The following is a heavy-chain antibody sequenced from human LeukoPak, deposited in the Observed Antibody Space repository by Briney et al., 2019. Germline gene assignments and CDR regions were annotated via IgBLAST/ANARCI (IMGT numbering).Heavy chain of an antibody. CDR2: INHSGST. V-gene: IGHV4-34*01. D-gene: IGHD3-10*01. Sequence: NPSETLSLTCAVYGGSFSGYYWSWIRQPPGKGLEWIGEINHSGSTNYNPSLKSRVTISVDTSKNQFSLKLSSVTAADTAVYYCARNDRMVRGVLIWGQGTMVTVSS. J-gene: IGHJ3*02. CDR3: ARNDRMVRGVLI. CDR1: GGSFSGYY.